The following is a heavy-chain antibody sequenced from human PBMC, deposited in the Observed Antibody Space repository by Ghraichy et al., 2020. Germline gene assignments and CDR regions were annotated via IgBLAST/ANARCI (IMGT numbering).Heavy chain of an antibody. CDR2: IIPIIGIA. J-gene: IGHJ4*02. CDR3: ARDEDGYPNPTSLDY. Sequence: SVKVSCKASGGTFSSYAISWVRQAPGQGLEWMGRIIPIIGIANYAQKFQGRVTITADKSTSTAYMELSSLRSEDTAVYYCARDEDGYPNPTSLDYWGQGTLVTVSS. V-gene: IGHV1-69*04. D-gene: IGHD5-24*01. CDR1: GGTFSSYA.